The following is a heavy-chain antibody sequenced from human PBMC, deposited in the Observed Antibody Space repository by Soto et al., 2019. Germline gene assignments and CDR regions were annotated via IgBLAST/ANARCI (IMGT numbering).Heavy chain of an antibody. CDR1: GYTFTSYD. Sequence: GASVKVSCKASGYTFTSYDIHWVRQAPGQGLEWVGMINPSAGSIRYAQKFQGRVTMTRDTSMSAVYMELSSLRSADTAVYFCARVGGFRWLQSADYFDYWGQGTLVTVSS. CDR3: ARVGGFRWLQSADYFDY. CDR2: INPSAGSI. V-gene: IGHV1-46*01. D-gene: IGHD5-12*01. J-gene: IGHJ4*02.